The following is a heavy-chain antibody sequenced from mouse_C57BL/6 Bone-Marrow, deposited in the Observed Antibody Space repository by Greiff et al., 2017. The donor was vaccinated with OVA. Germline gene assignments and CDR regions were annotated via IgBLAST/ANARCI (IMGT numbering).Heavy chain of an antibody. V-gene: IGHV5-17*01. CDR1: GFTFIDYG. CDR3: ARPFDY. CDR2: ISSGSSTI. Sequence: DVKLVESGGGLVKPGGSLKLSCAASGFTFIDYGMHWVRQAPEKGLEWVAYISSGSSTIYYADTVKGAFTISRDNAKNTLFLQMTSLRSEDTAMYYCARPFDYWGQGTTLTVSS. J-gene: IGHJ2*01.